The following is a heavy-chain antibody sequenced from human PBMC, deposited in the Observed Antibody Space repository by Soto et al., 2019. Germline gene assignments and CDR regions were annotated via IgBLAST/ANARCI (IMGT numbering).Heavy chain of an antibody. Sequence: DVQLVESGGGLVQPGRSLRLSCAASGFTFDDYAMHWVRQAPGKGLEWVSGISWNSGSIGYADSVKGRFTISRDNAKNSLYLQMNSLSAEDTALYYCAKGGQEGGGYIDYSFDFWGQGTMVTVSS. CDR2: ISWNSGSI. D-gene: IGHD6-19*01. CDR1: GFTFDDYA. J-gene: IGHJ3*01. CDR3: AKGGQEGGGYIDYSFDF. V-gene: IGHV3-9*01.